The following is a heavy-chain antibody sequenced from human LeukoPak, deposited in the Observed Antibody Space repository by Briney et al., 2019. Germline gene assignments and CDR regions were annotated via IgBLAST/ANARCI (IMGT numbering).Heavy chain of an antibody. J-gene: IGHJ4*02. V-gene: IGHV3-53*01. CDR1: GFTFSNYW. CDR3: ARSPYDILTGYYTGHFDY. CDR2: IYSGGST. Sequence: PGGSLRLSCAASGFTFSNYWMHWVRQAPGKGLEWVSVIYSGGSTYYADSVKGRFTISRDNSKNTLYLQMNSLRAEDTAVYYCARSPYDILTGYYTGHFDYWGQGTLVTVSS. D-gene: IGHD3-9*01.